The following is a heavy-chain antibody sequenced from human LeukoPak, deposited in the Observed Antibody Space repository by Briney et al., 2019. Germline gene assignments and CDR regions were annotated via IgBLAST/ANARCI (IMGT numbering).Heavy chain of an antibody. CDR1: GGSISSYY. V-gene: IGHV4-59*01. D-gene: IGHD1-26*01. Sequence: SETLSLTCTVSGGSISSYYWSWIRQPPGKGLEWIGYIYYSGSTNYNPSLKSRVTISVDTSKNQFSLKLSSVTAADTAVYYCAREDSGSYYSFGAFDIWGQGTMVTVSS. J-gene: IGHJ3*02. CDR3: AREDSGSYYSFGAFDI. CDR2: IYYSGST.